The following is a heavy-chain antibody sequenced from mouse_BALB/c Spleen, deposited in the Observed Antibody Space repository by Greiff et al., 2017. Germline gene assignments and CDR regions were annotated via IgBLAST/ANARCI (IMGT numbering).Heavy chain of an antibody. J-gene: IGHJ2*01. D-gene: IGHD2-10*02. Sequence: VQRVESGAELVRPGASVKLSCKASGYTFTSYWINWVKQRPGQGLEWIGNIYPSDSYTNYNQKFKDKATLTVDKSSSTAYMQLSSPTSEDSAVYYCTRGYGNYFDYWGQGTTLTVSS. V-gene: IGHV1-69*02. CDR1: GYTFTSYW. CDR3: TRGYGNYFDY. CDR2: IYPSDSYT.